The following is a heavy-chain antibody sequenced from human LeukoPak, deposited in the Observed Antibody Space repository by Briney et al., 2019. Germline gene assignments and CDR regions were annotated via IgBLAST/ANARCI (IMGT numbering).Heavy chain of an antibody. J-gene: IGHJ4*02. CDR1: GFTFSSYA. D-gene: IGHD6-13*01. CDR3: ARDGSIAATGAFDY. V-gene: IGHV3-30-3*01. Sequence: GESLRLSCAASGFTFSSYALRWVRQAPGQGLEWVAVVSSDGSNRFYADSVKGRFTVSRDNSKNTLYLQMNTLRAEDTAVYYCARDGSIAATGAFDYWGQGTLVTVSS. CDR2: VSSDGSNR.